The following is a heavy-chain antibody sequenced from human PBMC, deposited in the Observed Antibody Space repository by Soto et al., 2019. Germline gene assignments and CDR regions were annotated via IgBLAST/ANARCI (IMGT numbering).Heavy chain of an antibody. CDR2: ISTENGNT. Sequence: QVQLVQSGAEVKKPGASGKVSCKASGYTFINNAITWVRQAPGQGLEWMGWISTENGNTNYAQNLQGRVILTRDRSTNTAYMELRSLRPEDTATYYCARDSSSGTFDNWGQGALVTVSS. D-gene: IGHD3-22*01. J-gene: IGHJ4*02. CDR1: GYTFINNA. CDR3: ARDSSSGTFDN. V-gene: IGHV1-18*04.